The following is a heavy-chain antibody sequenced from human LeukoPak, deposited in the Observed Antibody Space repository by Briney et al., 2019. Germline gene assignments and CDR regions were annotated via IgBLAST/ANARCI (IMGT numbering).Heavy chain of an antibody. CDR2: IYWDDNK. V-gene: IGHV2-5*02. CDR3: AHRRVYMSGWYSGVDL. CDR1: GFSLSTSGVS. J-gene: IGHJ5*02. Sequence: SGPTLVNPTQTLTLTCTFSGFSLSTSGVSVGWIRQPPGKALEWLALIYWDDNKRYSPSLKSRLTITKDTSKNQVVLTMTNMDPVDTATYYCAHRRVYMSGWYSGVDLWGQGTLVTVSS. D-gene: IGHD6-19*01.